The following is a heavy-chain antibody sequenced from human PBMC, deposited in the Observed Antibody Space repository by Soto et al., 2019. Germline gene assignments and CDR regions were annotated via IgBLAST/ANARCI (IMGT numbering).Heavy chain of an antibody. D-gene: IGHD3-10*01. CDR3: ARSPRGLGNFGY. CDR1: GGSISSGGAYY. CDR2: IHYSGSP. J-gene: IGHJ4*02. Sequence: QVQLQESGPGLVKPSQTLSLTCAVSGGSISSGGAYYWSWIRQSPGKGLEWIAYIHYSGSPYYNSSLKSRVTLSVDTAKNQFSLRVSSVTAADTAVYYCARSPRGLGNFGYWGQGTLVTVSS. V-gene: IGHV4-30-4*01.